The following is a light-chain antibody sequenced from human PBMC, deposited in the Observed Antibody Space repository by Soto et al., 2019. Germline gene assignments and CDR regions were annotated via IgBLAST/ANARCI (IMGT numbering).Light chain of an antibody. J-gene: IGKJ1*01. CDR2: AAS. Sequence: IQLTQSPSSVYEGVGDRVTITCRASQSISNYLNWYQQRPGKAPNLLIYAASSMISGVPSRFSGSGSGTDFTLTITSLQPEDFATYYCQQYNTYSKTFAQRAKVDI. CDR3: QQYNTYSKT. V-gene: IGKV1-39*01. CDR1: QSISNY.